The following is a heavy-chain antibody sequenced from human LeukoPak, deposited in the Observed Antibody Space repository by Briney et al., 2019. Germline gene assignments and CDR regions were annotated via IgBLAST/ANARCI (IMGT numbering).Heavy chain of an antibody. J-gene: IGHJ4*02. CDR2: INPNSGGT. V-gene: IGHV1-2*02. D-gene: IGHD6-19*01. CDR1: GYTFTGYY. Sequence: ASVKVSCKASGYTFTGYYMHWVRQAPGQGLEWMGWINPNSGGTNYAQKFQGRVTMTRDTSIGTAYMELSRLRSDDTAVYDCARVPGRTIAVAGTGYFDYWGQGTLVTVSS. CDR3: ARVPGRTIAVAGTGYFDY.